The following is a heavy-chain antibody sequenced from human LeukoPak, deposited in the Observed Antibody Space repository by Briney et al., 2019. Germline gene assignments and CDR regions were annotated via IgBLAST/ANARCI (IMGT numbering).Heavy chain of an antibody. CDR1: GFTFSSYG. Sequence: PGGSLRLSCAASGFTFSSYGMHWVRQAPGKGLDWVAFIRYDGRNKYYADSVKGRFTISRDNSKNTLYLQMNSLRAEDTAVYYCAKEEVVRSLYWGQGTLVTVSS. V-gene: IGHV3-30*02. CDR3: AKEEVVRSLY. J-gene: IGHJ4*02. D-gene: IGHD2-2*01. CDR2: IRYDGRNK.